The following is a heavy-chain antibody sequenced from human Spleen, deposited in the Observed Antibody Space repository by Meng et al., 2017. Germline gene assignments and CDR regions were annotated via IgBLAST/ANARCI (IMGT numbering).Heavy chain of an antibody. D-gene: IGHD2-8*01. Sequence: SGPTLVKPTQTLTLTCTFSGFSLSTSGVGVGWIRQPPGKALEWLALIYWDEDKRYSPSVKSRLTITMDTSKSQVVLSMTNMDPVDTATYYCAHLLMPFPSIGLFPKRRFYFDYWGQGTLVTVSS. CDR2: IYWDEDK. V-gene: IGHV2-5*02. CDR1: GFSLSTSGVG. J-gene: IGHJ4*02. CDR3: AHLLMPFPSIGLFPKRRFYFDY.